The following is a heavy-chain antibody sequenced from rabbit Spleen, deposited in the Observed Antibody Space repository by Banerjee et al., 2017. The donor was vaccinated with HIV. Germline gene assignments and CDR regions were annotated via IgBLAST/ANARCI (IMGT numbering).Heavy chain of an antibody. J-gene: IGHJ6*01. Sequence: QSLEESGGDLVKPGASLTLTCTASGFSFSSSDYMCWVRQAPGKGLEWIACIAGSSRGFTYSATWAKGRFTVSKTSSTTVTLQMTSLTVADTATYFCARDTGSSFSSYGMDLWGQGTLVT. D-gene: IGHD8-1*01. CDR3: ARDTGSSFSSYGMDL. CDR2: IAGSSRGFT. CDR1: GFSFSSSDY. V-gene: IGHV1S40*01.